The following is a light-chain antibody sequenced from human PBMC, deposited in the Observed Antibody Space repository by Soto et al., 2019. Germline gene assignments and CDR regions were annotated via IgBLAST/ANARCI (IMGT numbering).Light chain of an antibody. CDR3: ISYTTSSTVV. CDR2: EVS. V-gene: IGLV2-14*01. J-gene: IGLJ2*01. CDR1: SGDIGSYTY. Sequence: QSALTQPASVSGSPGQSITISCTGTSGDIGSYTYVSWYQQYPGKAPKLIIYEVSNRPSGVSDRFSGSKSGNTASLTISGLQAEDEADYYCISYTTSSTVVFGGGTKLTVL.